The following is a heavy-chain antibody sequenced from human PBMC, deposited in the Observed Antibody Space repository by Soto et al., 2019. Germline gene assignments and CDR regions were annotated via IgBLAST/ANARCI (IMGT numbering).Heavy chain of an antibody. V-gene: IGHV3-23*01. CDR1: GFTFSSYA. CDR3: AKALYYYDSSGYFDY. Sequence: GESLKISCAASGFTFSSYAMSWVRQAPGKGLEWVSAISGSGGSTYYADSVKGRFTISRDNSKNTLYLQMNSLRAEDTAVYYCAKALYYYDSSGYFDYWGQGTLVTVSS. CDR2: ISGSGGST. J-gene: IGHJ4*02. D-gene: IGHD3-22*01.